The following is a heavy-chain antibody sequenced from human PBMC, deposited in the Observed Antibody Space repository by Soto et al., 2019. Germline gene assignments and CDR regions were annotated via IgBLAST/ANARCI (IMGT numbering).Heavy chain of an antibody. Sequence: EVQLVESGGGLVKPGGSLRLSCAASGFTFSSYSMNWVRQAPGKGLEWVSSISSSSSYIYYADSVKGRFTISRDNAKNSLYLQMNRLRAEDTAVYYCARDRGRRIAAAGTVIDYWGQGTLVTVSS. V-gene: IGHV3-21*01. CDR2: ISSSSSYI. CDR3: ARDRGRRIAAAGTVIDY. D-gene: IGHD6-13*01. CDR1: GFTFSSYS. J-gene: IGHJ4*02.